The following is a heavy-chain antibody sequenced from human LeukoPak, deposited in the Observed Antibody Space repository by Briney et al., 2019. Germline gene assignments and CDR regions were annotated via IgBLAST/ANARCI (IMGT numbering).Heavy chain of an antibody. D-gene: IGHD3-3*01. CDR1: GGSFSGYY. CDR3: ARVAIFGVVINAMDV. CDR2: INHSGST. V-gene: IGHV4-34*01. J-gene: IGHJ6*02. Sequence: PSETLSLTCAVYGGSFSGYYWSWIRQPPGKGLEWIGEINHSGSTNYNPSLRSRVTMSVDTSKNQFSLKLSSVTAADTAVYYCARVAIFGVVINAMDVWGQGITVTVSS.